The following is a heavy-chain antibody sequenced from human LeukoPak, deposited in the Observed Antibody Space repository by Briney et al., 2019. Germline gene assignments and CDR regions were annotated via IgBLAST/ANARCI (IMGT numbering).Heavy chain of an antibody. Sequence: GGSLRLSCAASGFTFSSYWMSWVRQAPGKGLEWVSVISYDGTNKYYGDSVKGRFTISRDNSKNTLYLQMNSLRAEDTAVYYCAKSRYSSGWYGDYWGQGTLVTVSS. CDR3: AKSRYSSGWYGDY. V-gene: IGHV3-30*18. CDR2: ISYDGTNK. J-gene: IGHJ4*02. CDR1: GFTFSSYW. D-gene: IGHD6-19*01.